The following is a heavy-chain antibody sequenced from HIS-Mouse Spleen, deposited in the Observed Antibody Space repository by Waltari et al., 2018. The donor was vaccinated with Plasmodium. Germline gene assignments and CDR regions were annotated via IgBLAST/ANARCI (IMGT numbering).Heavy chain of an antibody. CDR2: IYYSGST. V-gene: IGHV4-39*07. J-gene: IGHJ5*02. Sequence: QLQLQESGPGLVKPSETLSLTCTVSGGSISSSSYYWGWIRQPPGKGLAWIGSIYYSGSTYYNPSLKSLVTISVDTSKNQFALKLSSVTATDTAVYYCASEDTAMVRWFDPWGQGTLVTVSS. D-gene: IGHD5-18*01. CDR3: ASEDTAMVRWFDP. CDR1: GGSISSSSYY.